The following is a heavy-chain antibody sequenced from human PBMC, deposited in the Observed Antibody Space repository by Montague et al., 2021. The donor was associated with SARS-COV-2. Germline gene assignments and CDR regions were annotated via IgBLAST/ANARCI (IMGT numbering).Heavy chain of an antibody. D-gene: IGHD6-19*01. V-gene: IGHV4-4*02. J-gene: IGHJ4*02. CDR3: ARTGYSSGWHSFDY. CDR1: GGSISSINW. Sequence: SETLSLTCVVSGGSISSINWWSWVRQPPGKGLWWIGEIYHSGTTNYNPSLKSRVIISVDKSKNQFSLKLSSVTAADTAVYYCARTGYSSGWHSFDYWGQGTLVTVSS. CDR2: IYHSGTT.